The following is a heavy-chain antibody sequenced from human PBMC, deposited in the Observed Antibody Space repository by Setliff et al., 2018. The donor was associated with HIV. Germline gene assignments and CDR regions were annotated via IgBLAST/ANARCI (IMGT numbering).Heavy chain of an antibody. Sequence: SETLSLTCTVSGGSISSYYWSWIRQPAGKGLEWIGRINTSGSTNYNPSLKSRVTMSVDTSKNQFSLKLSSVTAADTAVYYCARDRYYDSSGYIPFDIWGQGTMVT. CDR1: GGSISSYY. V-gene: IGHV4-4*07. CDR2: INTSGST. CDR3: ARDRYYDSSGYIPFDI. J-gene: IGHJ3*02. D-gene: IGHD3-22*01.